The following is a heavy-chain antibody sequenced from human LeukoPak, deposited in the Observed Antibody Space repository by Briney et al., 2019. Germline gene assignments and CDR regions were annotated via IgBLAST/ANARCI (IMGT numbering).Heavy chain of an antibody. D-gene: IGHD6-13*01. CDR1: GYTFTSYG. V-gene: IGHV1-46*01. J-gene: IGHJ4*02. Sequence: GASVKVSCKASGYTFTSYGISWVRQAPGQGLEWMGIINPSGGSTSYAQKFQGRVTMTRDMSTSTVYMELSSLRSEDTAVYYCARDALQGGIATPDYWGQGTLVTVSS. CDR3: ARDALQGGIATPDY. CDR2: INPSGGST.